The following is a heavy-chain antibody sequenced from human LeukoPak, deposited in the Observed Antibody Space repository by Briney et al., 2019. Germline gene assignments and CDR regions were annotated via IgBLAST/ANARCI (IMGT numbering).Heavy chain of an antibody. CDR3: ARRRVYSGSGEFDF. J-gene: IGHJ4*02. D-gene: IGHD5-12*01. CDR1: GDSVSSGNYY. Sequence: SETLSLTCIVSGDSVSSGNYYWSWIRQPPGKGLEWIGYIHYSGTTNYNPSLKSRVTISLDTSRNQFSLKLRSVTTADTAVYYCARRRVYSGSGEFDFWGQGTLVTVSS. V-gene: IGHV4-61*01. CDR2: IHYSGTT.